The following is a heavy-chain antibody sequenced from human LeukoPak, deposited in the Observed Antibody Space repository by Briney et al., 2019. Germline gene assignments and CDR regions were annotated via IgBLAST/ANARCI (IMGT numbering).Heavy chain of an antibody. CDR3: ARLGGDYYDSSGYYTSRWFDP. CDR1: GYSFTSYW. CDR2: IYPGDSDT. V-gene: IGHV5-51*01. Sequence: GESLKISCKGSGYSFTSYWIGWVRQMPGKGLEWMGIIYPGDSDTRYSPSFQGQVTISADKSISTAYLQWSSLKASDTAMYYCARLGGDYYDSSGYYTSRWFDPWGQGTLVTVSS. J-gene: IGHJ5*02. D-gene: IGHD3-22*01.